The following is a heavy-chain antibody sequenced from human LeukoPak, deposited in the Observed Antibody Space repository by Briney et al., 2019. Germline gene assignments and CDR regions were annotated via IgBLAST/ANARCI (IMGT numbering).Heavy chain of an antibody. Sequence: GASVKVSCKASGYTFTGYYMHWARQAPGQGLEWMGRINPNSGGTNYAQKFQGRVTMTRDTSISTAYMELSRLRSDDTAVYYCARVPSIAAAPYYMDVWGKGTTVTVSS. D-gene: IGHD6-13*01. V-gene: IGHV1-2*06. CDR3: ARVPSIAAAPYYMDV. J-gene: IGHJ6*03. CDR2: INPNSGGT. CDR1: GYTFTGYY.